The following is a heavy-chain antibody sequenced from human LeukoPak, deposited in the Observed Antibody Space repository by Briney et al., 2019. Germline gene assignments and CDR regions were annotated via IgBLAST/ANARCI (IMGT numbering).Heavy chain of an antibody. Sequence: PGGSLRLSCAASGFTVSTNYMTWVRQAPGKGLQWVANIKYDGSEQYYVDSVKGRFTISRDNAKNSLFLQMNSLGVEDTAVYYCKSGGAAPGSFDYWDHGALVTVSS. J-gene: IGHJ4*01. CDR1: GFTVSTNY. D-gene: IGHD1-26*01. V-gene: IGHV3-7*01. CDR2: IKYDGSEQ. CDR3: KSGGAAPGSFDY.